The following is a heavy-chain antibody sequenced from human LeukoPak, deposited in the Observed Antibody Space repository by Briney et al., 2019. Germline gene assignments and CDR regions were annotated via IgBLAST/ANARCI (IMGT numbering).Heavy chain of an antibody. CDR3: ARGDYNAGGGRNWFDP. Sequence: SETLSLTCTVSGGSMDTFYWSFIRQSAGTGLEWLGRIHTSGTTWYNASLKSRVTLSVDASKNQFSLRLSSVTAADTAVYYCARGDYNAGGGRNWFDPWGQGTLVTVSS. V-gene: IGHV4-4*07. D-gene: IGHD3-16*01. J-gene: IGHJ5*02. CDR2: IHTSGTT. CDR1: GGSMDTFY.